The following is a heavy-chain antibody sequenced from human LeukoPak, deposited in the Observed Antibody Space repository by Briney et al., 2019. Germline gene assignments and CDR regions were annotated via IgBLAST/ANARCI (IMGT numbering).Heavy chain of an antibody. CDR1: GGSISSSSYY. CDR3: ARLVGDGYNLGAFDI. CDR2: IYYSGST. V-gene: IGHV4-39*01. J-gene: IGHJ3*02. D-gene: IGHD5-24*01. Sequence: SETLSLTCTVSGGSISSSSYYWGWIRQPPEKGLGWIGSIYYSGSTYYNPSLKSRVTISVDTSKNQFSLKLSSVTAADTAVYYCARLVGDGYNLGAFDIWGQGTMVTVSS.